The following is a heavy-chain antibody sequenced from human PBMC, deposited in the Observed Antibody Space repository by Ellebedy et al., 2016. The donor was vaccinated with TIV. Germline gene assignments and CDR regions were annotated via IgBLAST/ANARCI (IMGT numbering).Heavy chain of an antibody. CDR1: GYTFTSYY. CDR3: ASLKDILTGYTNDAFDI. CDR2: INPSGSST. J-gene: IGHJ3*02. V-gene: IGHV1-46*04. D-gene: IGHD3-9*01. Sequence: AASVKVSCKASGYTFTSYYIHWVRQAPGQGLEWMGIINPSGSSTSYAQKLQGRVTMTRDTSTSTVYMELSSLRSEDTAVYYCASLKDILTGYTNDAFDIWGQGTMVTVSS.